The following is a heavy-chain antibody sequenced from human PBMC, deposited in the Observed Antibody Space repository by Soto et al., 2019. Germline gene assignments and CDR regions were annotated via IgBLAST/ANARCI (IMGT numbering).Heavy chain of an antibody. J-gene: IGHJ4*02. D-gene: IGHD6-13*01. CDR2: TYYRSKWYN. CDR3: ARDQGYSSSWYSGDFDY. Sequence: PSQTLSLTCAISGDSVSSNSAAWNWIRQSPSRGLEWLGRTYYRSKWYNDYAVSVKSRITINPDTSKNQFSLQLNSVTPEDTAVYYCARDQGYSSSWYSGDFDYWGQGTLVTVSS. CDR1: GDSVSSNSAA. V-gene: IGHV6-1*01.